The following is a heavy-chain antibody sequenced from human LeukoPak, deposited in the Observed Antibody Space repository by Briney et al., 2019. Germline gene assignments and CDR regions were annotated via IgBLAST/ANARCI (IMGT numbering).Heavy chain of an antibody. CDR2: IYPGDSDT. V-gene: IGHV5-51*01. CDR3: ARQDASGTYDAFDV. Sequence: KSGESLKISCKDSGYFFTSYWIAWVRQRPGKGLEWMGIIYPGDSDTRYSPSFQGRVTISADKSINTAYLLWSSLQASDTATYYCARQDASGTYDAFDVWGQGTVVTV. J-gene: IGHJ3*01. CDR1: GYFFTSYW. D-gene: IGHD3-10*01.